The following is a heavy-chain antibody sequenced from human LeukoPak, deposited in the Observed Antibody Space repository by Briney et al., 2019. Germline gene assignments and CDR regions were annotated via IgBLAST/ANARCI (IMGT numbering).Heavy chain of an antibody. J-gene: IGHJ4*02. CDR2: IYYSGST. CDR1: GGSISSGGYY. D-gene: IGHD3-3*01. Sequence: SETLSLTCTVSGGSISSGGYYWSWIRQHTGKGLEWIGYIYYSGSTHYNPSPKSRVSMSVDASKTQFSLNLSSVTAADTAVYYCARAPIFGVAYFDYWGQGSLVTVSS. CDR3: ARAPIFGVAYFDY. V-gene: IGHV4-31*03.